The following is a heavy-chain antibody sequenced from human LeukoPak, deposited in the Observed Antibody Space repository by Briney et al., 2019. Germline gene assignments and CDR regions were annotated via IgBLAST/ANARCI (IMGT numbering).Heavy chain of an antibody. CDR2: ISPYNGNT. CDR3: ARSRGYSYDIDY. Sequence: ASVKVSCKTSGYTFTSYGISWVRQAPGQGLEWMGWISPYNGNTKYIQKFQGRVTMTTDTSTSTAYMELSRLRSDDTAVYYCARSRGYSYDIDYWGEGTLVTVSS. V-gene: IGHV1-18*01. D-gene: IGHD5-18*01. CDR1: GYTFTSYG. J-gene: IGHJ4*02.